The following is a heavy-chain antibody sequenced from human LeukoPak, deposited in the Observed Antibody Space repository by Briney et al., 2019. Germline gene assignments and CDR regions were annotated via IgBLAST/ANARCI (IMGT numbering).Heavy chain of an antibody. CDR3: AVSLYNYDSSGYYFFDN. CDR2: ISSGSSFI. V-gene: IGHV3-21*01. D-gene: IGHD3-22*01. Sequence: GGSLRLSCAASGFTFSNYNMNWVRQAPGKGLEWVSSISSGSSFIYYLDSVKGRFTISRDNDKNSLYLQMNSLRAEDTAVYYCAVSLYNYDSSGYYFFDNWGQGTLVTVSS. CDR1: GFTFSNYN. J-gene: IGHJ4*02.